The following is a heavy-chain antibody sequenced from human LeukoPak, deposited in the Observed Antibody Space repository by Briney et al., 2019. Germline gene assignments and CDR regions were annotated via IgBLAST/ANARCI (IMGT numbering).Heavy chain of an antibody. Sequence: GESLKISCKGSGYSFTSYWIGWVRQMPGKGLEWMGIIYPGDSDTRYSPSFQGQVTISADKSISTAYLQWSSLKASDTAMYYCARSGLRNWRDYYYYMDVWGKGTTVTVSS. V-gene: IGHV5-51*01. CDR2: IYPGDSDT. CDR1: GYSFTSYW. D-gene: IGHD1-1*01. CDR3: ARSGLRNWRDYYYYMDV. J-gene: IGHJ6*03.